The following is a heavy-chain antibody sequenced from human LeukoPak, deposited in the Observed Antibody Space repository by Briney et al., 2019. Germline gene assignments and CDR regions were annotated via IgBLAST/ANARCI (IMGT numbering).Heavy chain of an antibody. J-gene: IGHJ4*02. D-gene: IGHD6-13*01. CDR2: ISSSSSYI. CDR1: GFTFSSYS. V-gene: IGHV3-21*01. CDR3: AMYSSSWGGY. Sequence: GGSLRLSCAASGFTFSSYSMNWVRQAPGKGLEWVSSISSSSSYIYYADSVKGRFTISRDNAKNSLYLQINSLRAEDTAVYYCAMYSSSWGGYWGQGTLVTVSS.